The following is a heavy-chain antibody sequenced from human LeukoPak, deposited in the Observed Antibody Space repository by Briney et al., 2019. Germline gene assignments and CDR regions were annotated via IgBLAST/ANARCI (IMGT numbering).Heavy chain of an antibody. V-gene: IGHV3-74*01. CDR3: VGTIASRGSEY. CDR1: GFTSTNYR. Sequence: GGSLRLSCAASGFTSTNYRMHWVRQAPGMGLVWVSRLPPDELGIIYADSVKGRFTVSRDNAKNTVYLQMNNLRVDDTAMYYCVGTIASRGSEYWGQGALVTVSS. CDR2: LPPDELGI. D-gene: IGHD6-6*01. J-gene: IGHJ4*02.